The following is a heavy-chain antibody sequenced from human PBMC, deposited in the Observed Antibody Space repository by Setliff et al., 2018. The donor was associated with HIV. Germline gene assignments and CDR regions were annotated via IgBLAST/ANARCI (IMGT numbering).Heavy chain of an antibody. CDR1: GGTFSTYA. D-gene: IGHD3-22*01. V-gene: IGHV1-69*13. Sequence: ASVKVSCKASGGTFSTYAISWVRQAPGQGLEWMGGIIPIFGTADYAQKFQGRVTITADESTDTVEMELTSLTSEDTAMYYCARDDHYYDMGSIYSDWYFDVWGPATQVT. CDR2: IIPIFGTA. CDR3: ARDDHYYDMGSIYSDWYFDV. J-gene: IGHJ2*01.